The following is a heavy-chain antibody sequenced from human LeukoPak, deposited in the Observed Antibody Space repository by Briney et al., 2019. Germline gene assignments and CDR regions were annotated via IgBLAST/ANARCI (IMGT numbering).Heavy chain of an antibody. CDR1: GYTLTELS. CDR3: ATRPNTGYYYYMDV. V-gene: IGHV1-24*01. J-gene: IGHJ6*03. CDR2: FDPEDGKT. D-gene: IGHD3-10*01. Sequence: GASVKVSCKVSGYTLTELSMHWVRQAPGKGLEWMGGFDPEDGKTIYAQKFQGRVTMTEDTSTDTAYMELSSLRSEDTAVYYCATRPNTGYYYYMDVWGKGTTVTVSS.